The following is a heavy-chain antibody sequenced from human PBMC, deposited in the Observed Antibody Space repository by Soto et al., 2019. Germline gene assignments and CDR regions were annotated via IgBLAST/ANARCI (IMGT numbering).Heavy chain of an antibody. D-gene: IGHD3-10*01. CDR2: IRTDESTT. J-gene: IGHJ6*02. CDR3: ARGIEDRGYGMDV. CDR1: GFTFSSHW. Sequence: EVQLVESGGGLVQPGGSLRLSCAASGFTFSSHWMHWVRQVPGKGLVWVSRIRTDESTTGYADSVEGRFTISRDNAKNMLYLQMNSLRDEDTAVYYWARGIEDRGYGMDVWGQGTTVTVSS. V-gene: IGHV3-74*01.